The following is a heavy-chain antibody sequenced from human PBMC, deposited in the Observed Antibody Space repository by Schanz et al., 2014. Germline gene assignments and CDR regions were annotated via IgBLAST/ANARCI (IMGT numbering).Heavy chain of an antibody. Sequence: QVQVVQSGAEVKKPGASVKVSCKASGYTFTDYGVIWVRQAPGQGLEWMGWINPNTGGTNFAQKFQGWVTVTRDTSISTVYMEPSRVTYEDTAVYYCARDDRAYYYGMDVWGQGTTVTVSS. J-gene: IGHJ6*02. CDR2: INPNTGGT. V-gene: IGHV1-2*04. CDR3: ARDDRAYYYGMDV. CDR1: GYTFTDYG. D-gene: IGHD3-22*01.